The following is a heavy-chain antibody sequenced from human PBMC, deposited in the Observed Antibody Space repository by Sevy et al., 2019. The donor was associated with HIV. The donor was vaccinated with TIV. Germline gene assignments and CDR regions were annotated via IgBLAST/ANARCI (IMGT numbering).Heavy chain of an antibody. Sequence: GGSLRLSCAASGFTFSDYHMGWVRQAPGKGLEWVADIYQDGSQENYVDSVKGRFTISRDNAKNSVYLQMNSLRVDDTGIYYCTRELWPGDYWGQGTLVTVSS. CDR1: GFTFSDYH. D-gene: IGHD2-21*01. CDR2: IYQDGSQE. V-gene: IGHV3-7*01. CDR3: TRELWPGDY. J-gene: IGHJ4*02.